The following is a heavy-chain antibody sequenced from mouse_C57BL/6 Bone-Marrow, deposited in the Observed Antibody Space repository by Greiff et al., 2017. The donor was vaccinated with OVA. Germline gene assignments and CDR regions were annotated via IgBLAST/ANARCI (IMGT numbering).Heavy chain of an antibody. J-gene: IGHJ2*01. CDR3: ARSGEGYYFDY. CDR1: GYSFTSYY. Sequence: VQLQQSGPELVKPGASVKISCKASGYSFTSYYIHWVKQRPGQGLEWIGWIYPGSGNTKYNEKFKGKATLTADTSSSTAYMQLSSLTSEDSAVYYCARSGEGYYFDYWGQGTTLTVSS. CDR2: IYPGSGNT. V-gene: IGHV1-66*01.